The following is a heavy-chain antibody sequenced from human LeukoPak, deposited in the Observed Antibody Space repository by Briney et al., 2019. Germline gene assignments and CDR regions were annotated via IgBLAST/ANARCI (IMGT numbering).Heavy chain of an antibody. CDR1: GFTFSSYA. J-gene: IGHJ4*02. CDR3: AKDRKSYAYVKGFDY. V-gene: IGHV3-23*01. D-gene: IGHD2-2*01. Sequence: GGSLRLSCAASGFTFSSYAMSWVRQAPGKGLEWVSAISGSGGSTYYADSVKRRFTISRDNSNNTLYLQMNSLRAEDTAVYYCAKDRKSYAYVKGFDYWGQGTLVTVSS. CDR2: ISGSGGST.